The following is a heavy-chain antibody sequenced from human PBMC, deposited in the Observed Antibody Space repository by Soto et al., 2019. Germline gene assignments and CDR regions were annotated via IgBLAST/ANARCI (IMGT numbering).Heavy chain of an antibody. V-gene: IGHV4-34*01. J-gene: IGHJ4*02. CDR1: GGSFSGYS. D-gene: IGHD1-26*01. Sequence: QVQLQQWGAGLLKPSETLSLTCAVYGGSFSGYSWTWIRQSPGKGLEWIGQINHSGSTNYNPSLKSRVTISLLTSKNQFSLELTSVTAADTAVYYCARGLFSENYYSGGWYYFDSWGQGTLVTVSS. CDR3: ARGLFSENYYSGGWYYFDS. CDR2: INHSGST.